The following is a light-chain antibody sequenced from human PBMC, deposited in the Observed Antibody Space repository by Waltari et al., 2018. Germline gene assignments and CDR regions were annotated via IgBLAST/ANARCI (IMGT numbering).Light chain of an antibody. J-gene: IGKJ1*01. CDR1: QSLSRA. CDR2: DAS. CDR3: QHYVRLPAT. Sequence: EIVLTQSPGTLSLSPGERATLSCRASQSLSRALAWYQQKPGQAPRLLIYDASRRATGIPDRFSGSGSGTDFSLTITRLEPEDFAVYYCQHYVRLPATFGQGTKVESK. V-gene: IGKV3-20*01.